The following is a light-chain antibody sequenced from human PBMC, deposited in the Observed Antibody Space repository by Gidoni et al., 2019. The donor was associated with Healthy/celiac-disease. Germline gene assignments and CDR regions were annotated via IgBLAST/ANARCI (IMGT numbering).Light chain of an antibody. Sequence: DIQMTQSPSSLSASVGDKVTITCRASQSISSYLTWYQQKPGKAPKLLIYAASSLQSGVPSRFSGSGSWTDFTLTISSRQPEDFATYYCQQSYSSLMYTFGQGTKVEIK. CDR1: QSISSY. CDR2: AAS. CDR3: QQSYSSLMYT. V-gene: IGKV1-39*01. J-gene: IGKJ2*01.